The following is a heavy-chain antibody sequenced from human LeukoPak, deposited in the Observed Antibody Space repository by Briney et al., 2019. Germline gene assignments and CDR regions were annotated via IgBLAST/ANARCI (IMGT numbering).Heavy chain of an antibody. D-gene: IGHD1-26*01. V-gene: IGHV3-7*05. CDR2: IQQDGSEK. Sequence: GGSLRLSCAASGFTFSSYWMIWVRQAPGKGLEWVANIQQDGSEKYYVDSVKGRFTISRDNAKNSLYLQMNSLRAEDTAVYHCARNPPRYFNWGQGTLVTVSS. CDR1: GFTFSSYW. CDR3: ARNPPRYFN. J-gene: IGHJ4*02.